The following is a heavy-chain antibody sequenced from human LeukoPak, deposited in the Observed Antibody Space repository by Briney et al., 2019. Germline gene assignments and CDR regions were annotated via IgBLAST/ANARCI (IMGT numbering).Heavy chain of an antibody. CDR1: GYTFTGYY. D-gene: IGHD5-18*01. CDR3: ARAWIQPEGY. V-gene: IGHV1-46*01. J-gene: IGHJ4*02. CDR2: INPSGCST. Sequence: ASVNVSCKSSGYTFTGYYMHWVRRPPGQGLEWMGIINPSGCSTSYAQKFQGRATMTRDMYTSTVYMELSSLRAEDTAVYYCARAWIQPEGYWGQGTLVTVSS.